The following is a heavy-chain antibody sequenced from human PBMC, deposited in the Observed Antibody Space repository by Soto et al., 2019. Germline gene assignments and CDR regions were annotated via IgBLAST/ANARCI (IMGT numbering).Heavy chain of an antibody. D-gene: IGHD6-19*01. V-gene: IGHV3-23*01. Sequence: GWSLRLSCASSVFTFISYAMSWVRQAPGKGLEWVSGISGSGGSTYYAESVEGRFTISRDNSKNSLYLQMNSLRAKDTAVYYCASVVAFPVAGSIDYWGQGTLVTVSS. CDR1: VFTFISYA. J-gene: IGHJ4*02. CDR2: ISGSGGST. CDR3: ASVVAFPVAGSIDY.